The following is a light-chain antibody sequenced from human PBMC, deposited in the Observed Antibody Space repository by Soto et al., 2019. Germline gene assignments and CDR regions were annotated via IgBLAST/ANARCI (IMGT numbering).Light chain of an antibody. CDR3: LSHTTRRIYV. J-gene: IGLJ1*01. CDR1: NSDIGAYDY. CDR2: NVN. Sequence: QSALTQPASVSGSPGQSITISCSGTNSDIGAYDYVSWYQQHPGKPPKLIIYNVNNRPSGVSFRFFGSKSANTASLTISGLQTKDEADYYCLSHTTRRIYVFGPGTKLTVL. V-gene: IGLV2-14*03.